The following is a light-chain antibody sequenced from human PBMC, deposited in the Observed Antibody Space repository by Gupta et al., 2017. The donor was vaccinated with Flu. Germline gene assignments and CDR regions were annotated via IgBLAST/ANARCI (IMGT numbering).Light chain of an antibody. J-gene: IGKJ1*01. CDR1: QSIDTW. V-gene: IGKV1-5*03. CDR2: KGS. Sequence: DIQMTQSPSTLSASVGDRVTITCRASQSIDTWLACYQQKPGKAPNLLIYKGSNLQSWVPSRFSGSGSGTQFTLTISSLQPDDFATYYCQQYKSFWTFGQGTKVEVK. CDR3: QQYKSFWT.